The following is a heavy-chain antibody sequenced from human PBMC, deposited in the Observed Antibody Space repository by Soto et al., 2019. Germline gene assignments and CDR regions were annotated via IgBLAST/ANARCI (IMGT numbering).Heavy chain of an antibody. Sequence: SQTLSLTYAIAGDSVSSNSAAWNWIRQSPSRGLEWLGRTYYRSKWYNDYAVSVKSRITINPDTSKNQFSLQLNSVTPEDTAVYYCARDAFPMVRGVYRIWGQGTMVTVSS. J-gene: IGHJ3*02. V-gene: IGHV6-1*01. CDR2: TYYRSKWYN. D-gene: IGHD3-10*01. CDR1: GDSVSSNSAA. CDR3: ARDAFPMVRGVYRI.